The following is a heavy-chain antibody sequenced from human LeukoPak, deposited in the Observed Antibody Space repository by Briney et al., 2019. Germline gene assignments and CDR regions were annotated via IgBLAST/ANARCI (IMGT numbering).Heavy chain of an antibody. Sequence: SETLSLTCAVYGGSFSGYYWSWIRQPPGKGLEWIGEINHSGSTNYNPSLKSRVTIPVDTSKNQFSLKLSSVTAADTAVYYCARGESSSPLDYWGQGTLVTVSS. CDR3: ARGESSSPLDY. V-gene: IGHV4-34*01. D-gene: IGHD6-6*01. J-gene: IGHJ4*02. CDR1: GGSFSGYY. CDR2: INHSGST.